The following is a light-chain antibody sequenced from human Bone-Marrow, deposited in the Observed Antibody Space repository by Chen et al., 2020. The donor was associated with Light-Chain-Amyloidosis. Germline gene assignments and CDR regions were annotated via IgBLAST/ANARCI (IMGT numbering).Light chain of an antibody. CDR1: KSNIGSNT. Sequence: QSVLTQPPSAPGTPGQTVILSCSGGKSNIGSNTVNWYQQFPGTAPRLLIHNDHNRPSGVPDRFYGSKSDTSGSLAISGLQSEDEADYYCAAWDDSLTGWVFGGGTRLTVL. J-gene: IGLJ3*02. CDR2: NDH. CDR3: AAWDDSLTGWV. V-gene: IGLV1-44*01.